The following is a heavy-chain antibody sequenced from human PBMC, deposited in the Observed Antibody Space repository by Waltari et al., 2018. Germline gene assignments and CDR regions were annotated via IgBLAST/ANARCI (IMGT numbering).Heavy chain of an antibody. CDR3: ARGGIAAAADFDY. V-gene: IGHV3-30*03. J-gene: IGHJ4*02. CDR1: GISFTNYA. Sequence: QVQLVESGGGVVQPGRSLRLSCAASGISFTNYAMHWVRQVPGKGLEWVAIISSQGSNRYYADSVKGRFTISRDSSKNTLFLQMNSLRGEDTAVYYCARGGIAAAADFDYWGQGTLVTVSS. CDR2: ISSQGSNR. D-gene: IGHD6-13*01.